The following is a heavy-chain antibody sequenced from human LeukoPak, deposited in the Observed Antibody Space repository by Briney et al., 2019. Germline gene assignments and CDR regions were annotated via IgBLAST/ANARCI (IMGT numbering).Heavy chain of an antibody. J-gene: IGHJ2*01. Sequence: ASVKVSCKVSGYTLTELSMHWVRQAPGKGLEWMGGFDPEDGETIYAQKFQGRVTMTEDTSTDTAYMELSSLRSEDTAVYYCATHVVRGVNTLYWYFDLWGRGTLVTVSS. CDR1: GYTLTELS. CDR3: ATHVVRGVNTLYWYFDL. D-gene: IGHD3-10*01. CDR2: FDPEDGET. V-gene: IGHV1-24*01.